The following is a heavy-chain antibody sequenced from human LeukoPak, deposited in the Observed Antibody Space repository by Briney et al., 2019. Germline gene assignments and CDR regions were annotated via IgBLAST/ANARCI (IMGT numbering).Heavy chain of an antibody. CDR3: VRAAPRDCSPASCSLSDT. J-gene: IGHJ4*02. D-gene: IGHD2-2*01. CDR2: IMIGGDGK. Sequence: PGGSLRLSCAGSGFTFNNYAMSWVRRAPRKGLEWVSTIMIGGDGKHYADSVKGRFTISRDRSESTLYLQMNGLRADDTAVYYCVRAAPRDCSPASCSLSDTWGQGTLVTVSS. CDR1: GFTFNNYA. V-gene: IGHV3-23*01.